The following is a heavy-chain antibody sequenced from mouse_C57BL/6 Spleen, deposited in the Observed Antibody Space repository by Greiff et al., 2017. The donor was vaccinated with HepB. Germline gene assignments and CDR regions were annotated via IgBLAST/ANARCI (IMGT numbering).Heavy chain of an antibody. CDR1: GFTFSSYA. CDR3: ARGAYGNYGYFDV. V-gene: IGHV5-4*01. CDR2: ISDGGSYT. D-gene: IGHD2-1*01. J-gene: IGHJ1*03. Sequence: DVQLVESGGGLVKPGGSLKLSCAASGFTFSSYAMSWVRQTPEKRLEWVATISDGGSYTYYPDNVKGRFTISRDNAKNNLYLQMSHLKSEDTAMYYCARGAYGNYGYFDVWGTGTTVTVSS.